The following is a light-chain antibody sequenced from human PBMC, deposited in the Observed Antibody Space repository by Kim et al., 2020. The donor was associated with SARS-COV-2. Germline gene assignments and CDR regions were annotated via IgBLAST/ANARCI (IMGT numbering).Light chain of an antibody. CDR1: QNVFRNY. Sequence: EIVLTQSPGTLSLSPGGRASLSCRASQNVFRNYLAWYQHKPGQAPRLIIYGASSRATGIPDRFSGSGSGTDFTLTISRLESEDFAIYYCHQYGSSPFTFGPGTKVDIK. J-gene: IGKJ3*01. V-gene: IGKV3-20*01. CDR3: HQYGSSPFT. CDR2: GAS.